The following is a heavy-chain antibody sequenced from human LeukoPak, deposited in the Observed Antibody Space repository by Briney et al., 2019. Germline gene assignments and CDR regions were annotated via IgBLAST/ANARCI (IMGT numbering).Heavy chain of an antibody. V-gene: IGHV3-33*01. J-gene: IGHJ4*02. D-gene: IGHD3-22*01. Sequence: PGGSLRLSCAASGFTFSSYGMHWVRQAPGKGLEWVAVIWYDGSNKYYADSVKGRFTISRDNSKNTLYLQMNSLRAEDTAVYYCARRQGTVVPFDYWGQGTLVTVSS. CDR3: ARRQGTVVPFDY. CDR1: GFTFSSYG. CDR2: IWYDGSNK.